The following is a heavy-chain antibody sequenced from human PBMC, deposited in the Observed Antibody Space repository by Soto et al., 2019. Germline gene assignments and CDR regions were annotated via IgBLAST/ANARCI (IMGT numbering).Heavy chain of an antibody. Sequence: PGGSLRLSCAASGFTFSSYAMHWVRQAPGKGLEWVAVISYDGSNKYYADSVKGRFTISRDNAKNTLYLQMNSLRAEDTAVYYCAKDVQDTAMAPDYWGQGTLVTVSS. V-gene: IGHV3-30-3*01. D-gene: IGHD5-18*01. CDR3: AKDVQDTAMAPDY. CDR2: ISYDGSNK. CDR1: GFTFSSYA. J-gene: IGHJ4*02.